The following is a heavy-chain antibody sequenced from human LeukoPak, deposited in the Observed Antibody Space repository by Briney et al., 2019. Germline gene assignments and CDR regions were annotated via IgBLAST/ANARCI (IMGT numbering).Heavy chain of an antibody. CDR3: ARESRAVAKGGRWFDP. CDR2: ISSSGSTI. J-gene: IGHJ5*02. CDR1: GFTFSDYY. Sequence: GGSLRLSCAASGFTFSDYYMSWIRQAPGKGLEWVSYISSSGSTIYYADSVKGRFTISRDNAKNSLYLQMNSLRAEDTAVYYCARESRAVAKGGRWFDPWGQGTLVTVSS. D-gene: IGHD6-19*01. V-gene: IGHV3-11*01.